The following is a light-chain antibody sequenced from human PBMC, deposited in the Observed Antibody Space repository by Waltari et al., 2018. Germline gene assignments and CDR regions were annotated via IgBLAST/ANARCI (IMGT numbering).Light chain of an antibody. J-gene: IGKJ5*01. CDR3: QKYNSAPRIT. Sequence: DIQMTQSPSSLSASVGDRVTITCRASQGISNYLAWYQKKPGKVPKLLIYAASTLQSGVPSRFSGSGSGTDFTLTISSLQPEDVATYYCQKYNSAPRITFGQGTRLEIK. CDR1: QGISNY. V-gene: IGKV1-27*01. CDR2: AAS.